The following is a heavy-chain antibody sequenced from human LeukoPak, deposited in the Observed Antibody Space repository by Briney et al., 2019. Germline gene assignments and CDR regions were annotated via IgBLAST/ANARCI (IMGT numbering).Heavy chain of an antibody. CDR3: ARDGAAEYYGSGSYLDH. V-gene: IGHV3-48*03. CDR1: GFTFSSYE. J-gene: IGHJ4*02. Sequence: GGSLRLSCAASGFTFSSYEMNWVRQAPGKGLEWVSYISSSGSTIYYADSVKGRFTTSRDNAKNSLYLQMSSLRAEDTAVYYCARDGAAEYYGSGSYLDHWGQGTLVTVSS. CDR2: ISSSGSTI. D-gene: IGHD3-10*01.